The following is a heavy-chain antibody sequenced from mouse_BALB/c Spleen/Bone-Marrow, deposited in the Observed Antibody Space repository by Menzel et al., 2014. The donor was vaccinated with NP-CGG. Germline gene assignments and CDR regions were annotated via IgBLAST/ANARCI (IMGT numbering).Heavy chain of an antibody. J-gene: IGHJ2*01. D-gene: IGHD2-1*01. Sequence: EVQLQESGGGLVQPGGSLKLSCAASGFTFSSYGMSWVRQTPDKRLELVASINSNGGSTYYPDSVKGRFTISRDNAKNTLSPQMSSLKSEDTAMYYCARGNYGNYVDYFDYWGQGTTLTVSS. CDR3: ARGNYGNYVDYFDY. CDR1: GFTFSSYG. CDR2: INSNGGST. V-gene: IGHV5-6-3*01.